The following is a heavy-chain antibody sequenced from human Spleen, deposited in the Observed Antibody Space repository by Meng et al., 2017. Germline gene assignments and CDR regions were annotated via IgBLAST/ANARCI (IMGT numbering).Heavy chain of an antibody. CDR3: AKDAVAGRHHYYYYYGMDV. J-gene: IGHJ6*02. CDR1: GFTFSSYA. Sequence: GESLKISCAASGFTFSSYAMSWVRQAPGKGLEWVSAISGSGGSTYYADSVKGRFTISSDNSKNTLYLQMNSLRTEDTDVYYYAKDAVAGRHHYYYYYGMDVWGQGTTVTVSS. CDR2: ISGSGGST. D-gene: IGHD6-19*01. V-gene: IGHV3-23*01.